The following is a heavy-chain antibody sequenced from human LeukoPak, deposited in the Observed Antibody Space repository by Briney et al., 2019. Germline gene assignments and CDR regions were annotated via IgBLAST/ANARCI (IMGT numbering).Heavy chain of an antibody. CDR2: ISSSGSTI. D-gene: IGHD2-2*01. Sequence: GGSLRLSCAASGFSFSNYEMNWVRQAPGKGLEWISYISSSGSTIYYADPVKGRFTISRDNAKSSLCLQMNGLRVEDTAVYYCARGGGYCSSTTCYGEFYWGQGTLVTVSS. J-gene: IGHJ4*02. CDR1: GFSFSNYE. CDR3: ARGGGYCSSTTCYGEFY. V-gene: IGHV3-48*03.